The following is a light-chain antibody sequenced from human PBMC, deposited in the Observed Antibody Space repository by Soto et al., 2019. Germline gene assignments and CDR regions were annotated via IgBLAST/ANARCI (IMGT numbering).Light chain of an antibody. Sequence: EIVLTQSPGTLSLSPGERATLSCRASQSVSSYLGWYQQKPGQAPRLLIYDASNRATGIPPRFSGSGSGTEFTLTISSLQPDDFATYYCQQYNSYWTFGQGTKVDIK. CDR1: QSVSSY. V-gene: IGKV3-11*01. J-gene: IGKJ1*01. CDR2: DAS. CDR3: QQYNSYWT.